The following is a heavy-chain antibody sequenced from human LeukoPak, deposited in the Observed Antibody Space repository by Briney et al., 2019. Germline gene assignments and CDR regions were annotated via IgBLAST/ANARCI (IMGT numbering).Heavy chain of an antibody. Sequence: PSETLSLTCAVYGGSFSGYYWSWIRQPPGKGLEWIGEINHSGSTNYNPSLKSRVTISVDTSKNQFSLKLSSVTAADTAVYYCARWGDYYGSGGFDYWGQGTLVTVSS. CDR3: ARWGDYYGSGGFDY. CDR2: INHSGST. D-gene: IGHD3-10*01. V-gene: IGHV4-34*01. CDR1: GGSFSGYY. J-gene: IGHJ4*02.